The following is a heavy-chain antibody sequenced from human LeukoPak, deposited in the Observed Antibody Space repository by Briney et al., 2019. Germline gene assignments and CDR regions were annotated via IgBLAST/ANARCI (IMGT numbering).Heavy chain of an antibody. J-gene: IGHJ6*03. Sequence: PGGSLRLSCAASRFTFSSYAMSWVRQAAGKGLEWVSAITGSGGSTYYADSLKGRFIISRDNSKNTLYLQMNSLRAEDTAVYYCAKGPGPGYFYYYMGVWGKGTTVTVSS. CDR3: AKGPGPGYFYYYMGV. CDR2: ITGSGGST. CDR1: RFTFSSYA. V-gene: IGHV3-23*01.